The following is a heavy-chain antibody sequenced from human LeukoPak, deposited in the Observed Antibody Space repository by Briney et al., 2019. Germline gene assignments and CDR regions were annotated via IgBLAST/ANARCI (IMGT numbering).Heavy chain of an antibody. D-gene: IGHD3-10*01. V-gene: IGHV3-21*01. CDR1: GFTFKKYD. J-gene: IGHJ6*03. CDR3: ASTLMELNYMDV. Sequence: PGGTLRLSCAASGFTFKKYDVTWVRQAPGQGLEWVSSISSSSSYIYYADSVKGRFTISRDNAKNSLYLQMNSLRAEDTAVYYCASTLMELNYMDVWGKGNTVTVSS. CDR2: ISSSSSYI.